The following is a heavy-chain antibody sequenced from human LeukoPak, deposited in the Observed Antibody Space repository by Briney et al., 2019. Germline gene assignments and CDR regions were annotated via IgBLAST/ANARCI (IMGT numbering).Heavy chain of an antibody. CDR3: ANVYSARPR. J-gene: IGHJ4*02. V-gene: IGHV3-33*06. D-gene: IGHD6-6*01. Sequence: GSLRLSCAASGFTFSSYGMHWVRQAPGKGLEWVAVIWYDGSNKYYADSVKGRFTTPRDNSKNTLYLQMNSLRAEDTAVCYCANVYSARPRWGQGTLVTVSS. CDR1: GFTFSSYG. CDR2: IWYDGSNK.